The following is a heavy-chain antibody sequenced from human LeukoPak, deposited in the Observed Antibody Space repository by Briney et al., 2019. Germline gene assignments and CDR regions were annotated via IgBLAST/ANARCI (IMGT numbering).Heavy chain of an antibody. CDR3: ARECYYDSSGYQLNNWFDP. CDR1: GGSISSYY. J-gene: IGHJ5*02. Sequence: SETLSLTCTVSGGSISSYYWSWIRQPSGKGLEWIGYIYYSGSTNYNPSLKSRVTISVDTSKNQFSLKLSSVTAADTAVYYCARECYYDSSGYQLNNWFDPWGQGTLVTVSS. D-gene: IGHD3-22*01. V-gene: IGHV4-59*01. CDR2: IYYSGST.